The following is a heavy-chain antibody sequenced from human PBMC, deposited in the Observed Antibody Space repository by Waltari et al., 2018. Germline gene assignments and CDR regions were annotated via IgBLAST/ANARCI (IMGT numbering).Heavy chain of an antibody. D-gene: IGHD3-22*01. CDR2: LHHDGRN. CDR1: GDSISSGAYQ. Sequence: QVRLQESGPGLVEPSQTLSLTCSVSGDSISSGAYQWAWIRQRPGGGLGWIGNLHHDGRNAYNPALKTRVSISEDRSKNHFSLRLASVTAADTALYFCAKDFSSVLGGWFDPWGQGTLVTVSS. J-gene: IGHJ5*02. CDR3: AKDFSSVLGGWFDP. V-gene: IGHV4-30-2*01.